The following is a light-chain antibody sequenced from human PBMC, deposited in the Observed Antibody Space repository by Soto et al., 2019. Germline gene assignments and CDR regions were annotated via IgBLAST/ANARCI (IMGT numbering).Light chain of an antibody. Sequence: QSVLTQPPSVSGSPGQSGTISCTGTSCDIGSYNRVSWFQQPPGTAPQLMIYEVTNRPSGVPDRFSGSKSGNTASLTISGLQTEDETSNSTPFVFGTGTKVTVL. CDR1: SCDIGSYNR. J-gene: IGLJ1*01. V-gene: IGLV2-18*01. CDR3: PFV. CDR2: EVT.